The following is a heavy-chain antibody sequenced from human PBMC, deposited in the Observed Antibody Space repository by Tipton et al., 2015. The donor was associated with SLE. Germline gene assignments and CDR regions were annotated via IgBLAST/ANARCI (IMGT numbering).Heavy chain of an antibody. CDR2: IRYDGSNK. V-gene: IGHV3-30*02. CDR1: GFTFSSYG. D-gene: IGHD4-23*01. CDR3: ATQIKDYGGNSGWYFDL. Sequence: SLRLSCAASGFTFSSYGMHWVRQAPGKGLEWVAFIRYDGSNKYYADSVKGRFTISRDNSKNTLYLQMNSLRAEDTAVYYCATQIKDYGGNSGWYFDLWGRGTLVTVSS. J-gene: IGHJ2*01.